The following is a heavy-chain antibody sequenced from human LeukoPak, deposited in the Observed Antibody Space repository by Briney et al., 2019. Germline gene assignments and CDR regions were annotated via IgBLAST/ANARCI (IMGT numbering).Heavy chain of an antibody. V-gene: IGHV3-74*01. CDR3: VRDIQTSSVEFDY. Sequence: GGSLRPSCEVSGFTLRSYWMHWVRQAPGEGLVWVSRINSVGTSTSYADSVKGRFTISRDNAKTTLYLQMNSLRAEDTAVYYCVRDIQTSSVEFDYWGQGTLVTVSS. J-gene: IGHJ4*02. CDR2: INSVGTST. D-gene: IGHD6-6*01. CDR1: GFTLRSYW.